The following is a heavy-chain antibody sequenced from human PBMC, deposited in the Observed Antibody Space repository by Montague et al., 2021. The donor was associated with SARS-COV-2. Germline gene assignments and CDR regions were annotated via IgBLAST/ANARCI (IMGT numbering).Heavy chain of an antibody. Sequence: SETLSLTCTVSGGSISSSSYYWGWIRQPPGKGLEWIGEIYHSGXTXYXXSLKSRVTISVDTSKNQFSLRLSSVTAADTAVYYCAREPQVGAMDYWGQGTLVTVSS. J-gene: IGHJ4*02. CDR2: IYHSGXT. CDR1: GGSISSSSYY. CDR3: AREPQVGAMDY. V-gene: IGHV4-39*07. D-gene: IGHD1-26*01.